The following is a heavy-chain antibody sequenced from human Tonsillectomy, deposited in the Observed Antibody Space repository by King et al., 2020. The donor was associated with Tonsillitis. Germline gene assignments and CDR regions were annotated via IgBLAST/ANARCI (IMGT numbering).Heavy chain of an antibody. CDR3: AKSWAPMRSPFDY. D-gene: IGHD3-22*01. V-gene: IGHV3-23*01. CDR1: GFTFSSYA. Sequence: VQLLESGGGLVQPGGSLRLSCAASGFTFSSYAMSWVRQAPGKGLEWVSAISGSGGSTYYAASVKGRFTISRDNSKNTLYLQMNSLRAEDTAVYYCAKSWAPMRSPFDYWGQGTLVTVSS. CDR2: ISGSGGST. J-gene: IGHJ4*02.